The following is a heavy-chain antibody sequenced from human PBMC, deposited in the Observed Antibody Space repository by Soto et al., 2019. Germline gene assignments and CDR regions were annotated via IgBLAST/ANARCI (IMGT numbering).Heavy chain of an antibody. J-gene: IGHJ4*02. D-gene: IGHD6-6*01. CDR1: GESISSGGYY. Sequence: QVQLQESGPGLVKPSQTLSLTCSVSGESISSGGYYWSWIRHHPGKGLELIGYIYDSESAYYNPSLKSRVTISMDTSKNHFAMRLSSVTAADTAVYYCARAASSSSAADYWGQGILVTVSA. CDR3: ARAASSSSAADY. CDR2: IYDSESA. V-gene: IGHV4-31*03.